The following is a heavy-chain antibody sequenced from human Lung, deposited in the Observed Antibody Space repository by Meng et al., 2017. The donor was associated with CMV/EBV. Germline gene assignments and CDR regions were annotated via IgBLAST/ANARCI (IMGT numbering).Heavy chain of an antibody. CDR2: LGTVGDT. CDR3: ARARSPTPFDY. CDR1: GFTFSTYD. V-gene: IGHV3-13*01. Sequence: GGSLRLSCTASGFTFSTYDFHWVRKPTGKGREWVSSLGTVGDTYSIGSVKGRFIISREDAKNSVYLQMNGLRDGDTGLYYCARARSPTPFDYWGQGPLVTVSS. J-gene: IGHJ4*02.